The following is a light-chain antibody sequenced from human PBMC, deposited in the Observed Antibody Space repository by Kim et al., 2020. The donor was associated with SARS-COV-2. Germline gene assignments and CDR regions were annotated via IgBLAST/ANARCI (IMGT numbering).Light chain of an antibody. Sequence: SSELTQDPAVSVALGQTVRITCHGDSLRSYYATWYQQKPGQAPIVVIYGKNNRPSGIPDRFSGSSSGNTASLTITGTQAGDEADYYCNSRDSNANVVFGGGTQLTVL. V-gene: IGLV3-19*01. CDR2: GKN. CDR1: SLRSYY. J-gene: IGLJ2*01. CDR3: NSRDSNANVV.